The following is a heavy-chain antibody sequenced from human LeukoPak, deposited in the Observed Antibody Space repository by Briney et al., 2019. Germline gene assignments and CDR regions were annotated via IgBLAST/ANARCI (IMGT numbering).Heavy chain of an antibody. D-gene: IGHD6-19*01. J-gene: IGHJ4*02. CDR3: AKDMDLLASIAVAGRGGIFDY. CDR1: GFTFDDYA. CDR2: ISWNSGSI. V-gene: IGHV3-9*01. Sequence: PGGSLRLSCAASGFTFDDYAMHWVRQAPGKGLEWVSGISWNSGSIGYADSVKGRFTISRDNAKNSLYLQMNSLRAEDTALYYCAKDMDLLASIAVAGRGGIFDYWGQGTLVTVSS.